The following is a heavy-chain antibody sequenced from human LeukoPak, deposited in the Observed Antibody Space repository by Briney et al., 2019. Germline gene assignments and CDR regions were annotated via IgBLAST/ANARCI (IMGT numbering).Heavy chain of an antibody. CDR3: AREAALWFGEFPDAFDI. D-gene: IGHD3-10*01. J-gene: IGHJ3*02. CDR2: IYYSGST. V-gene: IGHV4-59*01. Sequence: SETLSLTCTVSGGSLSSYYWSWIRQPPGKGLEWIGYIYYSGSTNYNPSLKSRVTISVDTSKNQFSLKLSSVTAADTAVYYCAREAALWFGEFPDAFDIWGQGTMVTVSS. CDR1: GGSLSSYY.